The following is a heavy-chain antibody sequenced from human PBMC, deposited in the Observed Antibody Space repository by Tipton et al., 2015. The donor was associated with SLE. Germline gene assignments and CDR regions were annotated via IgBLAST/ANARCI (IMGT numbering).Heavy chain of an antibody. D-gene: IGHD2-2*01. Sequence: SLRLSCAASGFTFSSYGMHWVRQAPGKGLEWVAVISYDGSNKYYADSVKGRFTISRDNSKNTLYLQMNSLRAEDTAVYYCARGQGYCSSTSCPLGFDYWGQGTLVTVSS. V-gene: IGHV3-30*03. CDR1: GFTFSSYG. CDR2: ISYDGSNK. J-gene: IGHJ4*02. CDR3: ARGQGYCSSTSCPLGFDY.